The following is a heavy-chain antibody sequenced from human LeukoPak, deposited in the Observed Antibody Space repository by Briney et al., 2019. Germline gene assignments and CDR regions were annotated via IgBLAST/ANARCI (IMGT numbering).Heavy chain of an antibody. CDR3: ARAGMQYQLPGGY. CDR1: GFTFSGYA. V-gene: IGHV3-30-3*01. D-gene: IGHD2-2*01. CDR2: ISYDGSNK. J-gene: IGHJ4*02. Sequence: PGGSLRLSCAASGFTFSGYAMHWVRQAPGKGLEWVAVISYDGSNKYYADSVKGRFTISRDNSKNTLYLQMNSLRAEDTAVYYCARAGMQYQLPGGYWGQGILVTVSS.